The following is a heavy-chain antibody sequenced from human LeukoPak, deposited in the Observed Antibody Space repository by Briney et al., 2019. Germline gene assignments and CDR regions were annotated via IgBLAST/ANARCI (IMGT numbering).Heavy chain of an antibody. CDR3: ARLDEWFDP. Sequence: SEPLSLTCTVSGGSITSYYWSWIRQPPGKGLEYIGYIYYSGSTNYNPSLKSRVTISVDTSKNHFSLKLYSVTAADTAVYYCARLDEWFDPWGQGTLVTVSS. J-gene: IGHJ5*02. CDR2: IYYSGST. CDR1: GGSITSYY. D-gene: IGHD3/OR15-3a*01. V-gene: IGHV4-59*08.